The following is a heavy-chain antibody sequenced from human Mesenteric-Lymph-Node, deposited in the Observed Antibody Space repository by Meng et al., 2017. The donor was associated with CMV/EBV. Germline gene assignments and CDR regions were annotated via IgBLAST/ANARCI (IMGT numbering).Heavy chain of an antibody. D-gene: IGHD2-2*01. V-gene: IGHV4-30-4*08. CDR1: GGSISSGDYY. CDR2: IYYSGST. Sequence: SETLSLTCTVSGGSISSGDYYWSWIRQPPGKGLEWIGYIYYSGSTYYNPSLKSRVTISVDTSKNQFSLKLSSVTAADTAVYYCARARPGYCSSTSCLGDWFDPWGQGTLVTVSS. CDR3: ARARPGYCSSTSCLGDWFDP. J-gene: IGHJ5*02.